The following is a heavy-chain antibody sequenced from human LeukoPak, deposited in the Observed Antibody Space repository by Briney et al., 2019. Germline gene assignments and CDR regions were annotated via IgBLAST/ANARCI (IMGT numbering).Heavy chain of an antibody. Sequence: SETLSLTCTVSGASVNSGSSYWSWIRQPPGKRLEWIGYIYYSGSTNYNPSLKSRVTISVDTSKNQFSLKLSSVTAADTAVYYCASVRAVAGLDYWGQGTLVTVSS. CDR2: IYYSGST. CDR3: ASVRAVAGLDY. V-gene: IGHV4-61*01. D-gene: IGHD6-19*01. CDR1: GASVNSGSSY. J-gene: IGHJ4*02.